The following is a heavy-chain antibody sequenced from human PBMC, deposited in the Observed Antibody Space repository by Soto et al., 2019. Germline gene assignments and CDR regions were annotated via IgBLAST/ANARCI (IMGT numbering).Heavy chain of an antibody. CDR1: GGSISSGGYS. CDR3: ARRYGYSFDY. V-gene: IGHV4-30-2*01. CDR2: IYHSGST. D-gene: IGHD1-1*01. J-gene: IGHJ4*02. Sequence: SETLSLTCAVSGGSISSGGYSWSWIRQPPGKGLEWIGYIYHSGSTYYNPSLKSRVTISVDTSKNQFSLKLSSVTAADTAVYYCARRYGYSFDYWGQGTLVTVSS.